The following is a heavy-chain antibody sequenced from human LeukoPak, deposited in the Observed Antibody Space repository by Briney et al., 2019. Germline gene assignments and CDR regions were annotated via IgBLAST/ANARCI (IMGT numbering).Heavy chain of an antibody. D-gene: IGHD3-22*01. CDR2: IYYSGST. CDR1: GVSITSDY. CDR3: ARDRYYYDSSGYYYFDY. V-gene: IGHV4-59*12. Sequence: SETLSLTCSVSGVSITSDYWSWIRQPPGKGLEWIGYIYYSGSTNYNPSLKSRVTMSVDTSKNQFSLKLSSVTAADTAVYYCARDRYYYDSSGYYYFDYWGQGTLVTVSS. J-gene: IGHJ4*02.